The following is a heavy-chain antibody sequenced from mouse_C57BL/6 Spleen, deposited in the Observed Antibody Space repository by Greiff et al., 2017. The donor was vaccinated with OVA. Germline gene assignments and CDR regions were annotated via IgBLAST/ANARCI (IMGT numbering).Heavy chain of an antibody. CDR1: GYTFTEYT. V-gene: IGHV1-62-2*01. D-gene: IGHD2-4*01. CDR3: ARHEAYDYDNYYAMDY. J-gene: IGHJ4*01. Sequence: VQLQESGAELVKPGASVKLSCKASGYTFTEYTIHWVKQRSGQGLEWIGWFYPGSGSIKYNEKFKDKATLTADKSSSTVYMELSRLTSEDSAVYFCARHEAYDYDNYYAMDYWGQGTSVTVSS. CDR2: FYPGSGSI.